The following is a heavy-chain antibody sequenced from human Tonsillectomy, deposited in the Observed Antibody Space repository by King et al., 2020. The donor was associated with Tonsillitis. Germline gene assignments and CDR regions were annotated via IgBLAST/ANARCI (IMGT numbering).Heavy chain of an antibody. D-gene: IGHD6-25*01. J-gene: IGHJ6*03. V-gene: IGHV4-34*01. Sequence: VQLKQWGAGLLKPSETLSLTCAVYGGSFSGYYWSWIRQPPGKGLEWIGEINHSGSTNYNPSLKSRVTISVDTSKNQFSLKLSSVSAADTAVYYCARGLSGSGYYYYYYYMDVWGKGTTVTVSS. CDR3: ARGLSGSGYYYYYYYMDV. CDR2: INHSGST. CDR1: GGSFSGYY.